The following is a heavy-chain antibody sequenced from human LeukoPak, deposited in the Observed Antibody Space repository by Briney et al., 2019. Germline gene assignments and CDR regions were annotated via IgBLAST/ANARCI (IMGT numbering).Heavy chain of an antibody. D-gene: IGHD6-13*01. Sequence: SETLSLTCTVPGGSITPYYYYWIRQPAGKGLEYIGRIHTSGITNYNPPPTSRVTISVDKTNNYFSLKLSSVTGADTAVYYCARDFNSSWYAFDIWGQGTMVIVSS. CDR3: ARDFNSSWYAFDI. V-gene: IGHV4-4*07. CDR1: GGSITPYY. J-gene: IGHJ3*02. CDR2: IHTSGIT.